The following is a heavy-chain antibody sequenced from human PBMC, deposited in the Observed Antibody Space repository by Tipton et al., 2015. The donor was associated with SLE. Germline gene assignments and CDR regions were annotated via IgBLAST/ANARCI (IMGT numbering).Heavy chain of an antibody. CDR2: IYSGGST. V-gene: IGHV3-53*01. Sequence: SLRLSCAASGFTVSSNYMSWVRQAPGKGLEWVSVIYSGGSTYYADSVKGRFTISRDNSKNTLYLQMNSLRAEDPAVYYCARDLCGYSSAGGDWGQGTLVTVSS. CDR3: ARDLCGYSSAGGD. CDR1: GFTVSSNY. D-gene: IGHD6-25*01. J-gene: IGHJ4*02.